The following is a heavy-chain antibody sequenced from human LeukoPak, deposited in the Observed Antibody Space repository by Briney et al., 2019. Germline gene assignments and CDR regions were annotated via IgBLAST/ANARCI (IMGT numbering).Heavy chain of an antibody. CDR2: IYWDDDK. V-gene: IGHV2-5*02. Sequence: SGPTLVKPTQTLTLTCTFSGFSLSTRGVGVGWIRQPPGKALEWLALIYWDDDKRYSPSLKSRLTTTKDTSKNQVVFTMTNLDPVDTATYYCAHKADRDYGGKLGVLHFDYWGQGTLVTVSS. CDR1: GFSLSTRGVG. D-gene: IGHD4-23*01. J-gene: IGHJ4*02. CDR3: AHKADRDYGGKLGVLHFDY.